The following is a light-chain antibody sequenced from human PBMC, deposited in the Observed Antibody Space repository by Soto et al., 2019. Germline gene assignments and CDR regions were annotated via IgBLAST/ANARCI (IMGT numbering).Light chain of an antibody. Sequence: QSVLTQPASVSGSPGQSITISCTGTRSDIGAYNFVSWYQQHPGEVPKLMLYDVNVRPSGVSNRFSGSKSGNTASLTISGLQAEDEADSYCTSWTTSTTMIFGGGTQLTVL. V-gene: IGLV2-14*03. CDR3: TSWTTSTTMI. CDR1: RSDIGAYNF. CDR2: DVN. J-gene: IGLJ2*01.